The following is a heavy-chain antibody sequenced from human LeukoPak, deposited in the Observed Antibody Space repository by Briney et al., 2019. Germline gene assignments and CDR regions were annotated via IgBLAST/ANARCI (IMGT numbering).Heavy chain of an antibody. CDR2: FDPEDGET. Sequence: ASVKASCKVSGYTLTELSMHWVRQAPGKGLEWMGGFDPEDGETIYAQKFQGRVTMTEDTSTDTAYMELSSLRSEDTAVYYCATDRDSSGSFDYWGQGTLVTVSS. CDR3: ATDRDSSGSFDY. CDR1: GYTLTELS. D-gene: IGHD3-22*01. J-gene: IGHJ4*02. V-gene: IGHV1-24*01.